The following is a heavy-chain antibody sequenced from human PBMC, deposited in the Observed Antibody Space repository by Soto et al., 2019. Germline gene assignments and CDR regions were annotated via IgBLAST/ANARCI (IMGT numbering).Heavy chain of an antibody. Sequence: SETLSLTCAVYGGSFSGYYWSWIRQPPGKGLEWIGEINHSGSTNYNPSLKSRVTISVDTSTNQFSLKLSSVTAADTAVYYCERVTFSHYDILTGQAYYYYYYMDVWGKGTTGTVSS. CDR1: GGSFSGYY. V-gene: IGHV4-34*01. D-gene: IGHD3-9*01. J-gene: IGHJ6*03. CDR2: INHSGST. CDR3: ERVTFSHYDILTGQAYYYYYYMDV.